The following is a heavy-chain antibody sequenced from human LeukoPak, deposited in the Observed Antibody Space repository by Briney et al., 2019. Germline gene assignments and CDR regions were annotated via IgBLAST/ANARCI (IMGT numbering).Heavy chain of an antibody. CDR1: GYSFTSYW. V-gene: IGHV5-51*01. CDR2: IYSGDSDT. D-gene: IGHD2-2*01. CDR3: ARQFFCSSTSCLLGFDY. Sequence: PGESLKISCKGSGYSFTSYWIGWVRQMPGKGLEWMGIIYSGDSDTRYSPSFQGQVTISADKSISTAYLQWSSLKASDTAMYYCARQFFCSSTSCLLGFDYWGQGTLVTVSS. J-gene: IGHJ4*02.